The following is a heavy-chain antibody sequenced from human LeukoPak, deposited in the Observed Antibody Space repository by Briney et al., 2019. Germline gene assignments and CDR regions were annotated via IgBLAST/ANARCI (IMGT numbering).Heavy chain of an antibody. CDR1: GFIFSTIW. J-gene: IGHJ3*02. V-gene: IGHV3-7*01. Sequence: PGGSLRLTCAASGFIFSTIWMSWVRQAPGKGLEWVASIKEDGSEKYYVDSVKGRFTISRDNAKNSLYLQMNSLRAEDTAVYYCARSHYRNNAFDIWGQGTMVTVSS. D-gene: IGHD3-10*01. CDR2: IKEDGSEK. CDR3: ARSHYRNNAFDI.